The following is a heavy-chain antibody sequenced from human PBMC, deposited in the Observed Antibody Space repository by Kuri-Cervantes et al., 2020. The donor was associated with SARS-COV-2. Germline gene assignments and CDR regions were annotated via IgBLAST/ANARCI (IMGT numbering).Heavy chain of an antibody. CDR2: IIPIFGTA. J-gene: IGHJ6*02. CDR1: GGTFSSYA. D-gene: IGHD4-23*01. Sequence: SVKVSCKASGGTFSSYAISWVRQAPGQGLEWMGGIIPIFGTANYAQKFQGRVTITADKSTSTAYMELSSLRSEDTAVYYCARLDYGGNYYYGMDVWGQGTPVTVSS. CDR3: ARLDYGGNYYYGMDV. V-gene: IGHV1-69*06.